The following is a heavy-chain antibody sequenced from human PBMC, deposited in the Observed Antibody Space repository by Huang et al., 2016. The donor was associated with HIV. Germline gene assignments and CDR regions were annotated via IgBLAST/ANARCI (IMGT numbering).Heavy chain of an antibody. CDR3: ARFMSGGGPLDY. CDR1: GDSLSDLS. D-gene: IGHD3-16*01. J-gene: IGHJ4*02. V-gene: IGHV1-24*01. Sequence: QVQLVQSGAEVKEPGASVKVSCKVSGDSLSDLSMHWVRHTPAKGLEWMGGFEPEEGEAVYAQNFQGRLTMTEDTSTDTSYMELRSLRSEDTAVYFCARFMSGGGPLDYWGQGTLVTVSS. CDR2: FEPEEGEA.